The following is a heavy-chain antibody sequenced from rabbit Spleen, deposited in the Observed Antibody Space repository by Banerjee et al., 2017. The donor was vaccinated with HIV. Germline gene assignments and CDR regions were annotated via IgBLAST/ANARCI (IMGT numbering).Heavy chain of an antibody. CDR3: TRDDGSGHYIDGYFNL. Sequence: QDQLEESGGDLVKPEGSLTLTCTASGFTLSNYWMCWVRQAPGKGLEWVACIASGGSGDTYYASWAKGRFTISKTSSTTVTLQMTSLTAADTATYFCTRDDGSGHYIDGYFNLWGPGTLVTVS. CDR2: IASGGSGDT. J-gene: IGHJ4*01. D-gene: IGHD1-1*01. CDR1: GFTLSNYW. V-gene: IGHV1S45*01.